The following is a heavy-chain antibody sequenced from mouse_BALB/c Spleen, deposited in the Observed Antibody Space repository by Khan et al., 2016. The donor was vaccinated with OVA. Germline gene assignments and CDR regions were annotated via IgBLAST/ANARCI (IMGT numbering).Heavy chain of an antibody. CDR3: AREWGSWFPY. Sequence: QVQLQQPGTELARPGASVKLSCKASGYIFIDYNINWVKQRTGQGLEWIGEISPGSGNTYYNEKFKGKATLTADKSSSTAYMQLSSLTSEDSAVYFGAREWGSWFPYWGQGTLVTVSA. V-gene: IGHV1-77*01. D-gene: IGHD1-3*01. CDR2: ISPGSGNT. CDR1: GYIFIDYN. J-gene: IGHJ3*01.